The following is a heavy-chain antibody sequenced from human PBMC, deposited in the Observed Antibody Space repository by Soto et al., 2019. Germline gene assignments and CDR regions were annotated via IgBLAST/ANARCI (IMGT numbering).Heavy chain of an antibody. CDR1: GYTFTSYG. CDR3: ASDLWYSSSSARFDY. Sequence: ASVKVSCKASGYTFTSYGISWVRQAPGQGLEWMGWISAYNGNTNYAQKLQGRVTTTTDTSTSTAYMELRSLRSDDTAVYYCASDLWYSSSSARFDYWGQGTLVTVSS. D-gene: IGHD6-6*01. CDR2: ISAYNGNT. J-gene: IGHJ4*02. V-gene: IGHV1-18*04.